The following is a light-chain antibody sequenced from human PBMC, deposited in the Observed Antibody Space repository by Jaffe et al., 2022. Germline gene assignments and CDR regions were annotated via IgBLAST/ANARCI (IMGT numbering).Light chain of an antibody. V-gene: IGLV2-23*02. Sequence: QSALTQPASVSGSPGQSITISCTGTSSDVGTYNLVSWYQQHPGKAPKFMIYEVSKRPSGISNRFSGSKSGYTASLTISGLQAEDEADYYCCSYAGSNVWVFGGGTQLTVL. CDR3: CSYAGSNVWV. CDR2: EVS. J-gene: IGLJ3*02. CDR1: SSDVGTYNL.